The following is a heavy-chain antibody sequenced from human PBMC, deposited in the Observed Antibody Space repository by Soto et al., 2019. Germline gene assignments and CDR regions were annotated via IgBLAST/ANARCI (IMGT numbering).Heavy chain of an antibody. V-gene: IGHV4-39*01. Sequence: SETLSLTCTVSGGSISSSSYYWGWIRQPPGKGLEWIGSIYYSGSTYYNPSLKSRVTISVDTSKNQFSLKLSSVTAEDTAVYYCACYPIVVLVAAPQNWFDHSGPGTLVTVFS. CDR2: IYYSGST. D-gene: IGHD2-15*01. CDR3: ACYPIVVLVAAPQNWFDH. J-gene: IGHJ5*02. CDR1: GGSISSSSYY.